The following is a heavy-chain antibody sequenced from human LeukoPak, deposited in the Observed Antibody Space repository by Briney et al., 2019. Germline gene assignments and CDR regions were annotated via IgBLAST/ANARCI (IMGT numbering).Heavy chain of an antibody. CDR3: ARHGGSYFYY. Sequence: SETLSLTCTVSGGSISSYYWSWIRQAPGKGLEGIGYIYYSGTTKYHPSLMGRVSISVDTSKNQFSLRLSSVAAADTAVYYCARHGGSYFYYWGQGTLVTVSS. CDR2: IYYSGTT. D-gene: IGHD1-26*01. J-gene: IGHJ4*02. V-gene: IGHV4-59*08. CDR1: GGSISSYY.